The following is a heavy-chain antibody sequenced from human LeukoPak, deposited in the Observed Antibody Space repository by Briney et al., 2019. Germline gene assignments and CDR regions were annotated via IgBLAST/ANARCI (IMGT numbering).Heavy chain of an antibody. D-gene: IGHD3-10*02. CDR3: ARGVVLSIAFDI. Sequence: SETLSLTCTVSGGSISSYYWSWIRQPAGKGLEWIGRIYTSGNTNYNPSLNSRVTISVDTSKNQFSLKLSSVTAADTAVYYCARGVVLSIAFDIWGQGTMVTVSS. V-gene: IGHV4-4*07. CDR1: GGSISSYY. CDR2: IYTSGNT. J-gene: IGHJ3*02.